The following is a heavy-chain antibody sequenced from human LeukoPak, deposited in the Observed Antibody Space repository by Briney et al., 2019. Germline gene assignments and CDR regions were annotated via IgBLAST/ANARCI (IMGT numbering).Heavy chain of an antibody. CDR3: ARAYYYDSSGYYPTHYYYYYMDV. J-gene: IGHJ6*03. CDR1: GYTFTSYG. V-gene: IGHV1-18*01. Sequence: ASVKVSCKASGYTFTSYGISWVRQAPGQGLEWMGWISAYNGNTNYAQKLQGRVTMTTDTSTSTAYMELRSLRFDDTAVYYCARAYYYDSSGYYPTHYYYYYMDVWGKGTTVTVSS. CDR2: ISAYNGNT. D-gene: IGHD3-22*01.